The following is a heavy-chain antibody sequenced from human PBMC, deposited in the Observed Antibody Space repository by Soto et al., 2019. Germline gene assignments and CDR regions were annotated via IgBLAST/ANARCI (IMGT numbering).Heavy chain of an antibody. CDR3: ARGLFPYEWSAFDI. CDR1: GDSFTYRY. D-gene: IGHD3-3*01. V-gene: IGHV1-45*02. CDR2: ITPFNGNT. Sequence: SVEVCCKASGDSFTYRYLHWVRQDHGQALEWMGWITPFNGNTNYAQKFQDRVTITRDRSMSTAYMELSSLRSEDTAMYYCARGLFPYEWSAFDIWGQGTMVTVSS. J-gene: IGHJ3*02.